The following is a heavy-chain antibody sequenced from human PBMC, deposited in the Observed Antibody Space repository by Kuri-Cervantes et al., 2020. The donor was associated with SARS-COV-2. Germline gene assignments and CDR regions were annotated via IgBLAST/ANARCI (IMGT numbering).Heavy chain of an antibody. CDR1: GGTFSSYT. D-gene: IGHD2-15*01. J-gene: IGHJ5*02. CDR2: IIPILGIA. V-gene: IGHV1-69*02. Sequence: SVKVSCKASGGTFSSYTISWVRQAPGQGLEWMGRIIPILGIANYAQKFQGRVTITADKSTSTAYMELSSLRSEDTAVYYCARWYCSGGSCYSRRGWFDPWGQGTLVTVSS. CDR3: ARWYCSGGSCYSRRGWFDP.